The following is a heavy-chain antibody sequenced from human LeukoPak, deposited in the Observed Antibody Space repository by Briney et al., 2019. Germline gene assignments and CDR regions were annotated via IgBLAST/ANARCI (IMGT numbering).Heavy chain of an antibody. CDR1: GYIFTSYA. D-gene: IGHD3-16*01. Sequence: ASVKVSCKASGYIFTSYAINWLRQAPGQGPEWMGWINMYNGHPTYAQGFTGRFVFSLDTSISTAYLQISSLKAEDTAVYYCARDGLAEGVSLFDYWGQGTLVTVSS. CDR3: ARDGLAEGVSLFDY. J-gene: IGHJ4*02. CDR2: INMYNGHP. V-gene: IGHV7-4-1*02.